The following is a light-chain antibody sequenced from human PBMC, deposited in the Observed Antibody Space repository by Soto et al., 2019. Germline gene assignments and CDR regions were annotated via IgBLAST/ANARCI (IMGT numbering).Light chain of an antibody. CDR2: LNSDGSH. CDR3: QTWATGIRV. V-gene: IGLV4-69*01. J-gene: IGLJ3*02. Sequence: QPVLTQSPSASASLGASVKLTCTLSSGHKNYAIAWHQQQPEKGPRYLMKLNSDGSHSRGDGIPDRFSGSASGAERYLTISSLHSEDEADYYCQTWATGIRVFGRGTKLTVL. CDR1: SGHKNYA.